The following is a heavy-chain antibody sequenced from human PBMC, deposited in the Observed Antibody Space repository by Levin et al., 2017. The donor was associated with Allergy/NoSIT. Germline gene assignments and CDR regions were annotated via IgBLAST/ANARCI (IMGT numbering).Heavy chain of an antibody. Sequence: PGGSLRLSCAASGFTFSSYAMHWVRQAPGKGLEWVAVISYDGSDKYYADSVKGRFTISRDNSKNTLYLQMNSLRAEDTAVYLCARGAVYDFWIGYRGDYWGQGTLVTVSS. D-gene: IGHD3-3*01. V-gene: IGHV3-30-3*01. J-gene: IGHJ4*02. CDR1: GFTFSSYA. CDR3: ARGAVYDFWIGYRGDY. CDR2: ISYDGSDK.